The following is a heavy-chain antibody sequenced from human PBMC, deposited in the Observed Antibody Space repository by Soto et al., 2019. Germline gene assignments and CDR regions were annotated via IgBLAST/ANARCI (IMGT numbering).Heavy chain of an antibody. Sequence: QVQLQESGPGLVKPSQTLSLTCNVSGGSIISGDHYWHWISQPPGKGLGWIGYIYYSGSTYYNPSLKSRVTISVDTSKNQFSLRLRSVTAADTAVYYCARDHPTVTTFRYLDLWGRGTLVTVSS. CDR1: GGSIISGDHY. J-gene: IGHJ2*01. CDR2: IYYSGST. CDR3: ARDHPTVTTFRYLDL. D-gene: IGHD4-17*01. V-gene: IGHV4-30-4*01.